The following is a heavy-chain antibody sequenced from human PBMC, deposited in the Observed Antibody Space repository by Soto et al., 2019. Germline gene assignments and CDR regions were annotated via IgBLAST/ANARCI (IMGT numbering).Heavy chain of an antibody. V-gene: IGHV3-30-3*01. CDR3: ARDGSLAVAGTWVDSKPEYYFDY. Sequence: GGSLRLSCAASRFTFSGYAMHWVRQAPGKGLEWVALISYDGGNKYYADSVKGRFTISRDNSKNTLYLQMNSLRAEDTAVYYCARDGSLAVAGTWVDSKPEYYFDYWGQGTLVTVSS. J-gene: IGHJ4*02. CDR2: ISYDGGNK. CDR1: RFTFSGYA. D-gene: IGHD6-19*01.